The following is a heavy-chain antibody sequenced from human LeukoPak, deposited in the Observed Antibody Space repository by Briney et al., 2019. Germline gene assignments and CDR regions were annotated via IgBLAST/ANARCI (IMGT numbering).Heavy chain of an antibody. CDR1: GYTFTIYE. J-gene: IGHJ5*02. CDR3: ARGPRFDP. Sequence: ASVKVSCKASGYTFTIYEFNWARQAPGQGLEWLGYISPDTGNTGYAQKFQGRVTMTRDTSISTTYMELSSLTSEDTAVYYCARGPRFDPWGQGTLVTVSS. V-gene: IGHV1-8*01. CDR2: ISPDTGNT.